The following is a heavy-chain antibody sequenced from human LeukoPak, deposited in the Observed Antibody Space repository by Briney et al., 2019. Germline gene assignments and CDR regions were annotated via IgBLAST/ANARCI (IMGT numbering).Heavy chain of an antibody. D-gene: IGHD6-13*01. V-gene: IGHV3-33*06. CDR2: IWYDGSNK. J-gene: IGHJ4*02. CDR1: GFTFSSYG. Sequence: PGGSLRLSCAASGFTFSSYGMHWVRQAPGKGLEWVAVIWYDGSNKYHADSVKGRFTISRDNSKNTLYLQMNSLRAEDTAVYYCAKEAAAGYFDYWGQGTLVTVSS. CDR3: AKEAAAGYFDY.